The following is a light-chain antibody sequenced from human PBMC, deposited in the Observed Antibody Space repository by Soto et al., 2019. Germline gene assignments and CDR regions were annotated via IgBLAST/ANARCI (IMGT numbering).Light chain of an antibody. J-gene: IGKJ2*01. CDR1: QTVFYTSNVKNY. CDR2: CAS. Sequence: DIVLTQSPASLTVSLGEGATIECKSSQTVFYTSNVKNYLSWFQQKPGQPPKLLIYCASTRASGVPERFSGSGSETHFTLTINDVQAEDVASYFCQQSYTTPYTFGQGTKLDI. CDR3: QQSYTTPYT. V-gene: IGKV4-1*01.